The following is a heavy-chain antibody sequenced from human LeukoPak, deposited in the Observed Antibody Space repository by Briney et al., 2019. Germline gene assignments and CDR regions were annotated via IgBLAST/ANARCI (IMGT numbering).Heavy chain of an antibody. CDR2: IYNTGST. CDR3: ARLPSY. J-gene: IGHJ4*02. V-gene: IGHV3-66*02. Sequence: GGSLRLSCAASGFTVSSHYMTWVRQAPGKGVEWVSVIYNTGSTYYADSVKGRFTIPRDSSKNTLYLQMNSLTVEDTAVYYCARLPSYWGQGTLVTVSS. CDR1: GFTVSSHY.